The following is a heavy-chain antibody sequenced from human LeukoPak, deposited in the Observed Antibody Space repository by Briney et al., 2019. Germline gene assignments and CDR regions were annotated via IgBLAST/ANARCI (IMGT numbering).Heavy chain of an antibody. D-gene: IGHD6-13*01. V-gene: IGHV3-30*04. CDR3: ARADSGSWYKNHFDH. J-gene: IGHJ5*02. Sequence: GVSLRLSCAASRFSFGGYAMHWVRQPPGKGLEWVAVISDDGRNKYYTDSLKGRFTISRDNSRNTLYLRINNLRGEDTAVYYCARADSGSWYKNHFDHWGQGTLVTVFS. CDR2: ISDDGRNK. CDR1: RFSFGGYA.